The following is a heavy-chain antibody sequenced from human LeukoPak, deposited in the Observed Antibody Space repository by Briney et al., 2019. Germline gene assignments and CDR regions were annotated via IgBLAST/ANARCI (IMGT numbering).Heavy chain of an antibody. D-gene: IGHD3-10*01. V-gene: IGHV3-30*03. CDR3: EAHSWFGVDY. CDR1: GFTFSSYG. CDR2: ISYDGSNK. Sequence: GGSLRLSCAASGFTFSSYGMHWVRQAPGKGLEWVAVISYDGSNKYYADSVKGRFTISRDNSKNTLYLQMNSLRAEDTAVYYCEAHSWFGVDYWGQGTLVTVSS. J-gene: IGHJ4*02.